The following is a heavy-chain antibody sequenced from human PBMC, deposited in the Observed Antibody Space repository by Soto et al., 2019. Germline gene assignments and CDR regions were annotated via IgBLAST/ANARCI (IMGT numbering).Heavy chain of an antibody. CDR3: ACLSSAVARADY. J-gene: IGHJ4*02. D-gene: IGHD6-6*01. V-gene: IGHV5-10-1*01. Sequence: GESLKISCKGSEYSFTSYWISWVRQMPGKGLEWMGRIDPSDSYTNYSPSFQGHVTISADKSISTAYLQWSSLKASDTAMYYCACLSSAVARADYWGQGTLVTVSS. CDR1: EYSFTSYW. CDR2: IDPSDSYT.